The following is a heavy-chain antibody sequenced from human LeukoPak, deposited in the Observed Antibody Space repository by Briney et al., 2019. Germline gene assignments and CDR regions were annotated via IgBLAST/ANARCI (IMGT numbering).Heavy chain of an antibody. D-gene: IGHD2-21*02. J-gene: IGHJ6*02. CDR2: IVPVVRIT. CDR3: ASTVVVTTTTANYYSYDMDV. V-gene: IGHV1-69*04. Sequence: GASVKLSCKTSGDPFSTFAINWVRSAPGQGLEWMGKIVPVVRITNYSQKSEGRVTITADKSTSTVYKELSSLRSEDTAIYDCASTVVVTTTTANYYSYDMDVWGQGTTVTVSS. CDR1: GDPFSTFA.